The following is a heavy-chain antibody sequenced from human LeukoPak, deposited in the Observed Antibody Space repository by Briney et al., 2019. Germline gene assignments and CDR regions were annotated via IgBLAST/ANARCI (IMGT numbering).Heavy chain of an antibody. CDR2: ISGSGSTS. CDR3: AKGSDASCYTPIDY. D-gene: IGHD2-2*02. J-gene: IGHJ4*02. V-gene: IGHV3-23*01. CDR1: GFTFSSFS. Sequence: GGSLRLSCAAPGFTFSSFSMTWVRQAPGKGLEWVSIISGSGSTSYYADSVKGRFTVSRDISKNTLDLQMNSLRAEDTAVYYCAKGSDASCYTPIDYWGQGSLVTVSS.